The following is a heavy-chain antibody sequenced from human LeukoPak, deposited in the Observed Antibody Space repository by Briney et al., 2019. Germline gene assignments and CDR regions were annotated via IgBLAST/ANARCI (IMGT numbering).Heavy chain of an antibody. CDR2: IYTSGST. CDR3: ARSGWPEADYYMDV. Sequence: PSETLSLTCTVSGGSISSGSYYWSWIRQPAGKGLEWIGRIYTSGSTNYNPSLKSRVTISVDTSKNQFSLKLSSVTAADMAVYYCARSGWPEADYYMDVWGKGTTVTISS. CDR1: GGSISSGSYY. D-gene: IGHD6-19*01. V-gene: IGHV4-61*02. J-gene: IGHJ6*03.